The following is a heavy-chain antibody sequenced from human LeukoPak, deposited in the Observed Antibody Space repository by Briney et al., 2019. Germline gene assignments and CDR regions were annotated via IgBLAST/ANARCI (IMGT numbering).Heavy chain of an antibody. D-gene: IGHD7-27*01. CDR2: IKQDGSEK. J-gene: IGHJ4*02. CDR3: ARPAGWGSLDF. V-gene: IGHV3-7*01. Sequence: GGSLRLSSAASGFTFSTYWMSWVRQAPGKGLEWVTNIKQDGSEKYYVDSVKGRFTISKDNAKNSLYLQMNSLRAEDTAVYYCARPAGWGSLDFWGQGTLVTVSS. CDR1: GFTFSTYW.